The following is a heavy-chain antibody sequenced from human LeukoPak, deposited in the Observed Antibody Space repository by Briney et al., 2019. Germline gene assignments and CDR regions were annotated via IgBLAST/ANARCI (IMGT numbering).Heavy chain of an antibody. CDR2: IYYSGST. D-gene: IGHD5-18*01. J-gene: IGHJ4*02. V-gene: IGHV4-30-4*08. Sequence: SSETLSLTCTVSGGSISSGDYYWSWIRQPPGKGLEWIGYIYYSGSTYYNPSLKSRVTISVDKSKNQFSLKLSSVTAADTAVYYCARHRFEGYSYGYVDYWGQGTLVTVSS. CDR1: GGSISSGDYY. CDR3: ARHRFEGYSYGYVDY.